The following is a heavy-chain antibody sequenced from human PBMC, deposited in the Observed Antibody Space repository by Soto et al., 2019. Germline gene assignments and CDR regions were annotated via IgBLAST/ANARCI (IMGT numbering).Heavy chain of an antibody. V-gene: IGHV4-59*01. D-gene: IGHD6-13*01. J-gene: IGHJ4*02. CDR3: ARDPVAAGGAHGRVYWRDGVDY. Sequence: ETKSVPRTVSGVSMSIYYWICLRPPPGKGLEWIGYIYYSGSTNYNPSLKSRVTISVDTSKNQFSLKLSSVTAADTAVYYCARDPVAAGGAHGRVYWRDGVDYWREGIRASVSA. CDR1: GVSMSIYY. CDR2: IYYSGST.